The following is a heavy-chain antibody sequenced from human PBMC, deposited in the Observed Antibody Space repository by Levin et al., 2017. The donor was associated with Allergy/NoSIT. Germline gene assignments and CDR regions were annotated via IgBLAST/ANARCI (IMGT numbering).Heavy chain of an antibody. D-gene: IGHD6-19*01. Sequence: GGSLRLSCGASGFTFSSYAMTWVRQTPGKGLEWVATISGSGVSTYLADSVKGRFTISRDNPKNTLSLQMNSLRAEDTATYYCAKDKTTDGWDTYYGMDVWGQGTTVTVSS. V-gene: IGHV3-23*01. CDR3: AKDKTTDGWDTYYGMDV. CDR2: ISGSGVST. J-gene: IGHJ6*02. CDR1: GFTFSSYA.